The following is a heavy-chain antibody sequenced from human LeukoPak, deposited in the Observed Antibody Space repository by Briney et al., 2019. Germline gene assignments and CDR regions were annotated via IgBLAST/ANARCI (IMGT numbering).Heavy chain of an antibody. J-gene: IGHJ5*02. CDR3: ATDFYDTT. CDR2: IRSNSDGGTI. V-gene: IGHV3-15*07. Sequence: PGGSLGLSCATSGFTFSNAWMNWVRQAPGKGLEWVGRIRSNSDGGTIDYAVPVKGRFALSRDDSKNTLYLQMNSLQTEDTAVYYCATDFYDTTWGQGTLVTVSS. CDR1: GFTFSNAW. D-gene: IGHD3-22*01.